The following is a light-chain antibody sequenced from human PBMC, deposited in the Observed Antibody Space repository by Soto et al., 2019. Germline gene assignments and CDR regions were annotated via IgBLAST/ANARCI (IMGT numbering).Light chain of an antibody. J-gene: IGKJ2*01. CDR1: QDISTY. CDR2: DAS. Sequence: DIQMTQSPSSLSASVGDRVTITCQASQDISTYLNWYQQKPGKAPKLLIYDASNLETVVPSRFSGSGSGTDFTFTISSLQPEDIATYYCQQYDNLPPYTVGQGTKLEIK. CDR3: QQYDNLPPYT. V-gene: IGKV1-33*01.